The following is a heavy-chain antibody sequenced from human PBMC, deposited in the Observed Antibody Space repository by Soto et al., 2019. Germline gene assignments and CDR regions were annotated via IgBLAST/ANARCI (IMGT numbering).Heavy chain of an antibody. CDR2: IYYSGST. Sequence: SETLSLTCTVSAGSISSYYWSWIRQPPGRGLEWIGYIYYSGSTNYNPSLKSRVTISVDTSKNQFSLKLSSVTAADTAVYYCASSNIAAAGFYYYGMDVWGRGTTVTV. CDR1: AGSISSYY. CDR3: ASSNIAAAGFYYYGMDV. J-gene: IGHJ6*02. V-gene: IGHV4-59*01. D-gene: IGHD6-13*01.